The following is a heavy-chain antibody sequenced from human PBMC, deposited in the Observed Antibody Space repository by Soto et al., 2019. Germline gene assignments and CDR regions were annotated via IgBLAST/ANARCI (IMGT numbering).Heavy chain of an antibody. J-gene: IGHJ4*02. CDR1: GGSISNSNW. CDR3: AHRPIVGSAI. D-gene: IGHD1-26*01. V-gene: IGHV4-4*01. Sequence: QVQLQESGPGLVKPSGTLSLTCAVFGGSISNSNWWTWVRQPPGKGLDWIGEIFHSGSTNYNSSRMGRVTISVDKANIQSSLTLSSVTAADTAVYCCAHRPIVGSAIWGQGTLVTVSS. CDR2: IFHSGST.